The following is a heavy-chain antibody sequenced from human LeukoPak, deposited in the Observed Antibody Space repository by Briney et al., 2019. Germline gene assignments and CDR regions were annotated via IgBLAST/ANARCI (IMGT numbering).Heavy chain of an antibody. CDR3: AREDSSTFDY. J-gene: IGHJ4*01. Sequence: GGSLRLSCAASGFTFSGYAMHWVRLAPGKGLEWVAVISYDGSNKYYADSVKGRFTISRDNSKNTLYLQMNSLRAEDTAVYYCAREDSSTFDYWGHGPLVTVSS. D-gene: IGHD6-13*01. CDR1: GFTFSGYA. V-gene: IGHV3-30-3*01. CDR2: ISYDGSNK.